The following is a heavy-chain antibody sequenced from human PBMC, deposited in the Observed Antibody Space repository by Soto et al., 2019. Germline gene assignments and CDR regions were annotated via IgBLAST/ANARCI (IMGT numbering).Heavy chain of an antibody. J-gene: IGHJ4*02. D-gene: IGHD6-13*01. CDR2: IIPILGIA. V-gene: IGHV1-69*04. Sequence: GASVKVSCKASGGTFSSYTISWVRQAPGQGLEWMGRIIPILGIANYAQKFQGRVTITADKSTSTAYMELSSLRSEDTAVYYCARDRIAAAGVFDYWGQGALVTVSS. CDR1: GGTFSSYT. CDR3: ARDRIAAAGVFDY.